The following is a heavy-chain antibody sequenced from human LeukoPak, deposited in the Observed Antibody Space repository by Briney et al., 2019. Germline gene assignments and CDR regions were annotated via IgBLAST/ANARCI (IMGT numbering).Heavy chain of an antibody. D-gene: IGHD2-15*01. CDR2: IRSKAYGGTT. CDR1: GFTFSSYA. J-gene: IGHJ5*02. CDR3: TRDLSSPVLDNWFDP. V-gene: IGHV3-49*04. Sequence: GGSLRLSCAASGFTFSSYAMSWVRQAPGKGLEWVGFIRSKAYGGTTEYAASVKGRFTISRDDSKSIAYLQMNSLKTEDTAVYYCTRDLSSPVLDNWFDPWGQGTLVTVSS.